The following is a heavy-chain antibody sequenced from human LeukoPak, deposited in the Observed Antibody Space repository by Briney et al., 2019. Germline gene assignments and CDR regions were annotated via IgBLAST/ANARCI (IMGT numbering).Heavy chain of an antibody. D-gene: IGHD1-26*01. CDR1: GFTLYNSG. J-gene: IGHJ4*02. Sequence: PGGSLRLSCAASGFTLYNSGMGWVRQAPGKGLEWVSAISGSGGATYYADSVKARFTISKDDSKNTLYLQMSSLRAEDTAVYYCAIEQWELKYWGQGTLVTVSS. CDR3: AIEQWELKY. CDR2: ISGSGGAT. V-gene: IGHV3-23*01.